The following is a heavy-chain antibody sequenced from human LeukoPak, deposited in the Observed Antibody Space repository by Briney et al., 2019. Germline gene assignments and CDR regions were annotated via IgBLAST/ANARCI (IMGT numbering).Heavy chain of an antibody. Sequence: SETLSFTCTVSGDSISSGDYYWSWIRQPPGKGLEWIGYIYYSGSTYYNPSLKSRVTISVDTSKNQFSLKLSSVTAADTAVYYCARDPAGGARGSYGFDYWGQGTLVTVSS. CDR2: IYYSGST. CDR3: ARDPAGGARGSYGFDY. V-gene: IGHV4-30-4*08. J-gene: IGHJ4*02. CDR1: GDSISSGDYY. D-gene: IGHD1-26*01.